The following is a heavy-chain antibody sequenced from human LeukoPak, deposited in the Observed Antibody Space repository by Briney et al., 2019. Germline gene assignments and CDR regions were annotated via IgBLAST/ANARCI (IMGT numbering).Heavy chain of an antibody. CDR1: GGTFSSYA. V-gene: IGHV1-69*13. CDR2: IIPIFGTA. CDR3: SAPNNGVPNTY. D-gene: IGHD1/OR15-1a*01. Sequence: ASVKVSCKASGGTFSSYAISWVRQAPGQGLEWMGGIIPIFGTANYAQKFQGRVTITADESTSTAYMELSSLRSEDTAVYYCSAPNNGVPNTYWGQGTLVTVSS. J-gene: IGHJ4*02.